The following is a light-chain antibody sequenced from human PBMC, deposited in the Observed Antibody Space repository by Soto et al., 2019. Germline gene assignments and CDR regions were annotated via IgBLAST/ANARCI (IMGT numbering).Light chain of an antibody. CDR1: QSVRSNY. Sequence: EIVLTQSPGTLSLSPGERATLSCRASQSVRSNYLAWYQQQPGQAPSLLIFGASSRSTGIPGRFSGSGSGPDFTLTISRLEPEDSVVYICHQYGYGADTFGQGTKLEIK. J-gene: IGKJ2*01. CDR2: GAS. CDR3: HQYGYGADT. V-gene: IGKV3-20*01.